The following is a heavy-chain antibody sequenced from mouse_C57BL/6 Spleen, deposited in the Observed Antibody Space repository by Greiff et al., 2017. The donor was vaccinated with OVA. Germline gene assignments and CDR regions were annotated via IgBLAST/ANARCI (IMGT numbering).Heavy chain of an antibody. CDR2: IDPSDSYT. CDR3: ARLHGSSYWYFDV. J-gene: IGHJ1*03. Sequence: QQSCKASGYTFTSYWMQWVKQRPGQGLEWIGEIDPSDSYTNYNQKFKGKATLTVDTSSSTAYMQLSSLTSEDSAVYYCARLHGSSYWYFDVWGTGTTVTVSS. V-gene: IGHV1-50*01. D-gene: IGHD1-1*01. CDR1: GYTFTSYW.